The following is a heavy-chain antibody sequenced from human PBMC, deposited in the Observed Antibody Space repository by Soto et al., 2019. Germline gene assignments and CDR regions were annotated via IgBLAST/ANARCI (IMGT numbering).Heavy chain of an antibody. Sequence: SETLSLTCPVSGGSISSGVGYWSWIRQHPGKGLEWIGYIYYSGSTSYNPSLKSRVTISVDTSKNQFSLKLSSVTAAATAVSYCARSGYCSGGSCYPRAFDIWGQRTMVTASS. CDR1: GGSISSGVGY. V-gene: IGHV4-31*03. D-gene: IGHD2-15*01. CDR3: ARSGYCSGGSCYPRAFDI. J-gene: IGHJ3*02. CDR2: IYYSGST.